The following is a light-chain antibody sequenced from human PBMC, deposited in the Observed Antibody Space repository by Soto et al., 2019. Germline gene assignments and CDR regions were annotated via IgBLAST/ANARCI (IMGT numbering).Light chain of an antibody. J-gene: IGKJ4*01. Sequence: EIVLTQSPGTLSLSPGERATLSCRASQSISSNYLVWYQQKPGQAPRLLIYGASSRATGIPDRFSGSGSGTDFTLTISRLESEDFAVYYCQQFSSSSLTFGRGTKVEIK. V-gene: IGKV3-20*01. CDR3: QQFSSSSLT. CDR2: GAS. CDR1: QSISSNY.